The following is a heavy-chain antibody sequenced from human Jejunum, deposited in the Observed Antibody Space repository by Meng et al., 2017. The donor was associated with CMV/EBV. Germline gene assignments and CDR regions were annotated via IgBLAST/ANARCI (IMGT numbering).Heavy chain of an antibody. Sequence: QAQLQESGPGLVKPSETLSLTCTVSGGSINNYYWSWIRQSAGKGLEWIGRIYASGSTSYHPSLESRLTISVDTSKNQFSLKMSSVTAADTAVYYCARGRLQSEYFDYWGQGTLVTVSS. CDR2: IYASGST. CDR3: ARGRLQSEYFDY. J-gene: IGHJ4*02. D-gene: IGHD5-24*01. V-gene: IGHV4-4*07. CDR1: GGSINNYY.